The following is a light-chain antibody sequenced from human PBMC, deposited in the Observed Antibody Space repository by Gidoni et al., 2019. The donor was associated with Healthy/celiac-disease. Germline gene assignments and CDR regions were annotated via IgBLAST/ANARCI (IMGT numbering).Light chain of an antibody. Sequence: DIQTTQSPSSLSASVGYRVTITCLASQDMSNYLNWYHQKPGKAPKLLIYDASNMETGVPSRVSGTGSGTDFTFTISSLQPEDMATYYCQQYDNLPLTFGGXTKVEIK. CDR3: QQYDNLPLT. J-gene: IGKJ4*01. V-gene: IGKV1-33*01. CDR2: DAS. CDR1: QDMSNY.